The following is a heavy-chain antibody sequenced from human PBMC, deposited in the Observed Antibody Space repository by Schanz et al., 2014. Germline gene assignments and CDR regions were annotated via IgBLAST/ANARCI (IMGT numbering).Heavy chain of an antibody. D-gene: IGHD6-13*01. CDR3: ARAHGNSWYGKRLDY. V-gene: IGHV3-11*05. J-gene: IGHJ4*02. CDR2: ISSGSSYA. Sequence: QVQLVESGGGLVKPGGSLRLSCAASGFTFRDYYMSWIRQAPGKGLEWVSDISSGSSYANYADSVKGRFTISRDNAKNSLYLQMNSLRAEDTAVYYCARAHGNSWYGKRLDYWGQGTQVTVSS. CDR1: GFTFRDYY.